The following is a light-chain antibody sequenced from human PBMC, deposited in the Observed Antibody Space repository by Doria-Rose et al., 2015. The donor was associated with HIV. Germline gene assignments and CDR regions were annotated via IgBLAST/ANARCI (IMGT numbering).Light chain of an antibody. CDR1: QSLLYTSKNY. CDR3: QQYYDTPS. Sequence: TQSPESLGMSLGERATLNCKSNQSLLYTSKNYLAWYQQKPGQPAKLLIYWASTRQSGVPARFSGSGSGTDFTLTISSLEAEDVAVYYCQQYYDTPSFGPWTTVDIK. J-gene: IGKJ3*01. CDR2: WAS. V-gene: IGKV4-1*01.